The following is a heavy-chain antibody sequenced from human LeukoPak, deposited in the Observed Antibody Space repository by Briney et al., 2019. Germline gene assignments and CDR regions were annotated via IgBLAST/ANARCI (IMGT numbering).Heavy chain of an antibody. CDR2: INPNSGGT. CDR3: ARTGYSSSWYDTDY. D-gene: IGHD6-13*01. J-gene: IGHJ4*02. V-gene: IGHV1-2*06. Sequence: ASVKVSCKASGYTFTGYYMHWVRQAPGQGLEWMGRINPNSGGTNYAQRFQGRVTMTTDTSTSTAYMELRSLRSDDTAVYYCARTGYSSSWYDTDYWGQGTLVTVSS. CDR1: GYTFTGYY.